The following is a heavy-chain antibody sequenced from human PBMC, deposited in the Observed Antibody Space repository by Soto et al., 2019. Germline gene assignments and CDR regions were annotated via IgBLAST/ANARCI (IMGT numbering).Heavy chain of an antibody. J-gene: IGHJ4*02. V-gene: IGHV5-51*01. D-gene: IGHD6-13*01. CDR3: ARASSSSTPSFDY. CDR1: GYSFTSYW. CDR2: IYPGDSDT. Sequence: PGESLKISRKGSGYSFTSYWIGWVRQMPGKGLEWMGIIYPGDSDTRYSPSFQGQVTISADKSISTAYLQWSSLKASDTAMYYCARASSSSTPSFDYWGQGTLVTVSS.